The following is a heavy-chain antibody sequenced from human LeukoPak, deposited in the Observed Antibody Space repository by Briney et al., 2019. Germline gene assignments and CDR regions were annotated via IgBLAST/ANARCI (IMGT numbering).Heavy chain of an antibody. CDR3: ARGRLVNGWSLPVNWFDP. D-gene: IGHD3-22*01. CDR1: GGSFSGYY. Sequence: PSETLSLTCAVYGGSFSGYYWSWIRQPPGKGLEWIGEINHSGSTNYNPSLKSRVTISVDTSKNQFSLKLSSVTAADTAVYYCARGRLVNGWSLPVNWFDPWGQGTLVTVSS. J-gene: IGHJ5*02. V-gene: IGHV4-34*01. CDR2: INHSGST.